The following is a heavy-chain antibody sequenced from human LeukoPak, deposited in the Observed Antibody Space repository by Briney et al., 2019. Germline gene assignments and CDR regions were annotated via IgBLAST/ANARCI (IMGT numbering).Heavy chain of an antibody. CDR3: PEGEDVVVVPAAIPTLYNWFDP. Sequence: GGSLRLSCAASGFTFSSYEMNWVRQAPGKGLEWVSYISSSGSTIYYADSVKGRFTISRDNAKNSLYLQMNSLRAEDTAVYYSPEGEDVVVVPAAIPTLYNWFDPWGQGTLVTVSS. V-gene: IGHV3-48*03. D-gene: IGHD2-2*01. CDR1: GFTFSSYE. CDR2: ISSSGSTI. J-gene: IGHJ5*02.